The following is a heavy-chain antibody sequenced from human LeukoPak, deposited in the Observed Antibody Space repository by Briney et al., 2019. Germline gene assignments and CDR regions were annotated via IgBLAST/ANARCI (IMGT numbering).Heavy chain of an antibody. CDR2: IYYSGST. V-gene: IGHV4-59*01. Sequence: SETLSLTCTVSGVSISSYYLSWIRQPPGKGLEWIGYIYYSGSTNYDHSVKGRFTISGDTSKNQFSLKMSTLTAEDTAVYYCAREENSSGYSGLLVWFDLWGRGTLVTVSS. CDR1: GVSISSYY. CDR3: AREENSSGYSGLLVWFDL. J-gene: IGHJ2*01. D-gene: IGHD3-22*01.